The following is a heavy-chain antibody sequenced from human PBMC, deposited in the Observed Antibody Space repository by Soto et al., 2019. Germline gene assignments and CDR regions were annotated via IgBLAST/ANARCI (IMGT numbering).Heavy chain of an antibody. V-gene: IGHV1-24*01. J-gene: IGHJ4*02. D-gene: IGHD4-17*01. CDR1: GYTLTELS. Sequence: GASLKVSCKVSGYTLTELSMHWVRQAPGKGLEWMGGFDPEDGETIYAQKFQGRVTMTEDTSTDTAYMELSSLRSEDTAVYYCATLTTTVTTRGPFDYGGQGTLVTVSS. CDR3: ATLTTTVTTRGPFDY. CDR2: FDPEDGET.